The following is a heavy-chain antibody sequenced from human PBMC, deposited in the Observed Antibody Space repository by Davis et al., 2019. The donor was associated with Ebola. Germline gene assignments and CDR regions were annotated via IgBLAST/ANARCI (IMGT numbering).Heavy chain of an antibody. CDR1: GASISSYY. V-gene: IGHV4-59*08. D-gene: IGHD3-10*01. Sequence: SETLSLTCSVSGASISSYYWSWIRQPPGKGLERIGYIYYSGSTYYNPSLKSRVTISVDTSKNQFSLKLSSVTAADTAVYYCASPHSREDYYGSGSYFKFDYWGQGTLVTVSS. J-gene: IGHJ4*02. CDR3: ASPHSREDYYGSGSYFKFDY. CDR2: IYYSGST.